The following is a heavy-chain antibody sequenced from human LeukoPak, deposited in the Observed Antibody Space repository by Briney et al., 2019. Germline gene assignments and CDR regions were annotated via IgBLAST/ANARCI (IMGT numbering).Heavy chain of an antibody. CDR3: ARDSVVGDYYYYMDV. V-gene: IGHV4-59*01. CDR2: IYYSGST. CDR1: GGSISSYY. J-gene: IGHJ6*03. Sequence: SETLSLTCTVSGGSISSYYWSWIRQPAGKGLEWIGYIYYSGSTNYNPSLKSRVTISVDTSKNQFSLKLSSVTAADTAVYYCARDSVVGDYYYYMDVWGKGTTVTVSS. D-gene: IGHD6-19*01.